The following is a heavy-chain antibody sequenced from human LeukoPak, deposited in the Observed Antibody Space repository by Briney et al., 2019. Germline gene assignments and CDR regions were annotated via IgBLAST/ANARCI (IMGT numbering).Heavy chain of an antibody. CDR1: GFTFSSYA. D-gene: IGHD2-15*01. J-gene: IGHJ4*02. V-gene: IGHV3-23*01. Sequence: PGGSLRLSCAASGFTFSSYAMSWVRQAPGKGLEWVSAISGSGGSTYYADSVKGRFTISRDNSKNTLYLQMNSLRAEDTAVYYCARDFCSGGSCYFDYWGQGTLVTVSS. CDR2: ISGSGGST. CDR3: ARDFCSGGSCYFDY.